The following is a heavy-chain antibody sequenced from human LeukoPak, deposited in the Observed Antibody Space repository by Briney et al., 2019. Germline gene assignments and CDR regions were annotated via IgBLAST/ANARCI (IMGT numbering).Heavy chain of an antibody. Sequence: GGSLRLSCAASGFTFSSYSMNWVRQAPGKGLEWVSTISTSGATTYYADSVTGRFTISRDNSKNTLYLQMNSLRAEDTAVYYCARRILTGYYKFDCWGQGALVTVSS. CDR1: GFTFSSYS. V-gene: IGHV3-23*01. J-gene: IGHJ4*02. D-gene: IGHD3-9*01. CDR3: ARRILTGYYKFDC. CDR2: ISTSGATT.